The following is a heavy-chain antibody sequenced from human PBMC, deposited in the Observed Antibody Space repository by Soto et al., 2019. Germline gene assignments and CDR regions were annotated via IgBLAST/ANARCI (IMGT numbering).Heavy chain of an antibody. V-gene: IGHV4-61*01. J-gene: IGHJ5*02. CDR1: GGSVSSGSYY. CDR3: ARSVQLWPTGWFDP. Sequence: SETLSLTCSVSGGSVSSGSYYWYWIRQPPGKRLEWIGYIYYSGSTNYNPSLKSRVTMSVDTSNNEFSLQLKSVTAADTAVYYCARSVQLWPTGWFDPWGQGTLVTVSS. D-gene: IGHD1-1*01. CDR2: IYYSGST.